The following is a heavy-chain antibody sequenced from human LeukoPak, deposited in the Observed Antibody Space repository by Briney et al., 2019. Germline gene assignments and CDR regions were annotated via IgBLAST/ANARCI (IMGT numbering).Heavy chain of an antibody. D-gene: IGHD4-23*01. J-gene: IGHJ3*02. CDR3: ARSLIDYGGSYDAFDI. CDR1: GDTFSTYA. Sequence: GSSVKVSCKASGDTFSTYAISWVRQAPGQGLEWMGGITPILGTANYAQKFQGRVTINADQSTSTAYMELSSLRSEDTAVYYCARSLIDYGGSYDAFDIWGQGTMVTISS. CDR2: ITPILGTA. V-gene: IGHV1-69*01.